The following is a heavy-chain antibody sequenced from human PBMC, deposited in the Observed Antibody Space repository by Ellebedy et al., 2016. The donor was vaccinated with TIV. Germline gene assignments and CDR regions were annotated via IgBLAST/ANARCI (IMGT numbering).Heavy chain of an antibody. Sequence: GGSLRLSXAASGFTFSDSSMNWVRQAPGKGLEWVSSIGSSGSYIYYADSVKGRFTISRDNAKNSLFLQMNSLRAEDTAVYYCANMNSYYSVGNYYYYYYMDVWGKGTTVTVSS. CDR2: IGSSGSYI. CDR3: ANMNSYYSVGNYYYYYYMDV. D-gene: IGHD3-10*01. J-gene: IGHJ6*03. V-gene: IGHV3-21*01. CDR1: GFTFSDSS.